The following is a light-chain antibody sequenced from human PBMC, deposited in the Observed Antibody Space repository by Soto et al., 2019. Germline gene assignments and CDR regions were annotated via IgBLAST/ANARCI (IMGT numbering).Light chain of an antibody. V-gene: IGKV1-5*03. Sequence: DIQMTQSPSTLSAFVGDRVTITCRASQSISTSLAWYQQKPRKAPKLLIYLASILESGVPARFSGSGSATEFTLSISSLQPDDFATYYCQQYDSYSYTFGQGTKLEIK. J-gene: IGKJ2*01. CDR2: LAS. CDR1: QSISTS. CDR3: QQYDSYSYT.